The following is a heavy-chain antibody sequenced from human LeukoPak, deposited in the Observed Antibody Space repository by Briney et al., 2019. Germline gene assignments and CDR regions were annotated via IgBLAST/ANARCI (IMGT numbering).Heavy chain of an antibody. D-gene: IGHD3-9*01. V-gene: IGHV4-59*08. J-gene: IGHJ3*02. Sequence: SETLSLTCTVSGGSISSYYWSWIRQPPGKGLEWIGYIYYSGSTNYNPSLKSRVTISVDTSKNQFSLKLSSVTAADTAVYYCARHREYFDSLGAFDIWAKGQWSPSLQ. CDR1: GGSISSYY. CDR2: IYYSGST. CDR3: ARHREYFDSLGAFDI.